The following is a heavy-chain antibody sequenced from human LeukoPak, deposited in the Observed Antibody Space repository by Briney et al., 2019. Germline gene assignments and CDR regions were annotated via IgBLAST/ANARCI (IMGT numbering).Heavy chain of an antibody. D-gene: IGHD3-10*01. V-gene: IGHV5-51*01. CDR3: ARQGDYYGWGSYNPPYHFDY. CDR2: IYPGDSDT. J-gene: IGHJ4*02. CDR1: GYRFTSYW. Sequence: GESLKISCKGSGYRFTSYWIGWVRQMPGKGLEWMGIIYPGDSDTRYSPSFQGQVTISADKSISTAYLQWSSLKASDTAMYYCARQGDYYGWGSYNPPYHFDYWGQGTLVTVSS.